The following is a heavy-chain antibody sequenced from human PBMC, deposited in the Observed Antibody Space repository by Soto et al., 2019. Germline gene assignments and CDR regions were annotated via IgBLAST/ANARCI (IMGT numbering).Heavy chain of an antibody. CDR3: ARDGEFLEWLLIDY. D-gene: IGHD3-3*01. CDR1: GYTFTSYG. Sequence: GASVKVSCKASGYTFTSYGISWVRQAPGQGLEWMGWISAYNGNTNYAQKLQGRVTMTTDTSTSTAYMELRSLRSDDTAVCYCARDGEFLEWLLIDYWGQGTLVTVSS. J-gene: IGHJ4*02. CDR2: ISAYNGNT. V-gene: IGHV1-18*01.